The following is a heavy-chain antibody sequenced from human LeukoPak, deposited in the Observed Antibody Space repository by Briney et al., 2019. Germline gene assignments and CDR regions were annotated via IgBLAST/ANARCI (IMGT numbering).Heavy chain of an antibody. V-gene: IGHV3-66*02. CDR2: NYSGGST. CDR3: ARPRAPVTRISSFDM. Sequence: GGSLILACAASEFSVGSNYRTWVRQAPGKGLERDPLNYSGGSTYYADSGKGRLTICRDNSNNTLYPQMRSLIGDDSVVYYFARPRAPVTRISSFDMWGQGTMDTVSS. CDR1: EFSVGSNY. D-gene: IGHD2/OR15-2a*01. J-gene: IGHJ3*02.